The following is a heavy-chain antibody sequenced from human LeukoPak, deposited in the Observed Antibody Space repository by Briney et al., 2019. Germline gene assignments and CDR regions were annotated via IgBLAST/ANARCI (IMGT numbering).Heavy chain of an antibody. Sequence: ASVKVSCKASGYTFTSYGISWVRQAPGQRLEWMGWISAYNGNTNYAQKLQGRVTMTTDTSTSTAYMELRSLRSDDTAVYYCARVGYDFWSGYYKTDAFDIWGQGTMVTVSS. CDR1: GYTFTSYG. V-gene: IGHV1-18*01. CDR2: ISAYNGNT. D-gene: IGHD3-3*01. J-gene: IGHJ3*02. CDR3: ARVGYDFWSGYYKTDAFDI.